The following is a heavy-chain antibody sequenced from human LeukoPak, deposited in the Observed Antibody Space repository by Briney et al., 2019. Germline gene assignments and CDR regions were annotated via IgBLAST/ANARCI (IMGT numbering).Heavy chain of an antibody. CDR1: GYTFTSYD. CDR2: MNPNSGNT. V-gene: IGHV1-8*01. D-gene: IGHD3-3*01. CDR3: ARGSLGYDFWSGYYANYYYYYMDV. J-gene: IGHJ6*03. Sequence: ASVKVSCKASGYTFTSYDINWVRQATGQGLEWMGWMNPNSGNTGYAQKFQGRVTITRNTSISTAYMELSSLRSEDTAVYYCARGSLGYDFWSGYYANYYYYYMDVWGKGTTVTVSS.